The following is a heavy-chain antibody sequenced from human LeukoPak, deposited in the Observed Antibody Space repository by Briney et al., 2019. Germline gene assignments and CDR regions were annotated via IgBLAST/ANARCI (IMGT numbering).Heavy chain of an antibody. CDR1: GGSISGSSYY. CDR3: ARHSGLRSPFDP. V-gene: IGHV4-39*01. CDR2: IYSSGNT. Sequence: SETLSLTCTVSGGSISGSSYYWGWIRQPPGRDLDWIGSIYSSGNTYYNPSLESRVTISVDTSKNQLSLKLTSATAADTSVYYCARHSGLRSPFDPWGQGTLVTVSS. D-gene: IGHD3-3*01. J-gene: IGHJ5*02.